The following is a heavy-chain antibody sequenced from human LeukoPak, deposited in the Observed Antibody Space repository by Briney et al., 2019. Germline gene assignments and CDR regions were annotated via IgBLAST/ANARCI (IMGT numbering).Heavy chain of an antibody. D-gene: IGHD6-13*01. J-gene: IGHJ4*02. V-gene: IGHV4-59*06. CDR2: IYYSGST. Sequence: SETLSLTCTVSGGSISSYYWSWIRQHPGKGLEWIGYIYYSGSTYYNPSLKSRVTISVDTSKNQFSLKLSSVTAADTAVYYCARGRGIAAAGVGFDYWGQGTLVTVSS. CDR3: ARGRGIAAAGVGFDY. CDR1: GGSISSYY.